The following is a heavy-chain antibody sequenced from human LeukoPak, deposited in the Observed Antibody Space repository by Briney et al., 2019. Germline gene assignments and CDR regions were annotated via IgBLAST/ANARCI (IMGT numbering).Heavy chain of an antibody. Sequence: GESLKISCKGSGYIFSDFWIVWVRQLPGKGLEWMGIIYPGDSDTRYSPSFQGQVTISADKSISTAYLQWSSLKASDTATYYCARHLGDGSSPDYWGQGTLVTVSS. CDR2: IYPGDSDT. CDR1: GYIFSDFW. V-gene: IGHV5-51*01. CDR3: ARHLGDGSSPDY. J-gene: IGHJ4*02. D-gene: IGHD5-24*01.